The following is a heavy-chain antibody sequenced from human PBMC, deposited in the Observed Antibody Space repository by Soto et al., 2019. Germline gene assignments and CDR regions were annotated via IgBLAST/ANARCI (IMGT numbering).Heavy chain of an antibody. CDR3: ARRPENFWSGYPEAFDY. CDR2: ISWNSGSI. V-gene: IGHV3-9*01. J-gene: IGHJ4*02. CDR1: GFTFDDYA. Sequence: GGSLRLSCAASGFTFDDYAMHWVRQAPGKGLEWVSGISWNSGSIGYADSVKGRFTISGDNAKNSVSLQMNSLRADDTGVYYCARRPENFWSGYPEAFDYWGPGTLVTVYS. D-gene: IGHD3-3*01.